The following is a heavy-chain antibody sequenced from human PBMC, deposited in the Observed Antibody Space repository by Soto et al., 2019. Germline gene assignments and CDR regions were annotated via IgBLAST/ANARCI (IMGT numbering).Heavy chain of an antibody. V-gene: IGHV1-46*03. Sequence: QVQLVQSGAAVKKPGASVKVSCKASGYTFTSYYMHWVRQAPGQGLEWMGIINPSDGSTSYAQKFQGRVTMTRDTSTSTVYMELSSLRSEDTAVYYCASDSVAGKDGGDYFDYWGQGTLVTVSS. D-gene: IGHD6-19*01. CDR3: ASDSVAGKDGGDYFDY. CDR2: INPSDGST. J-gene: IGHJ4*01. CDR1: GYTFTSYY.